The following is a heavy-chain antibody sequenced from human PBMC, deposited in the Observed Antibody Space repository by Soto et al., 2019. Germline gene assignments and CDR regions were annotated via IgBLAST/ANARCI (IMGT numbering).Heavy chain of an antibody. V-gene: IGHV4-31*03. CDR1: GGSISSGGYY. J-gene: IGHJ4*02. CDR2: IYYSGST. D-gene: IGHD4-17*01. CDR3: ARVRLRATTVTTPPDY. Sequence: QVQLQESGPGLVKPSQTLSLTCTVSGGSISSGGYYWSWIRQHPGKGLEWIGYIYYSGSTYYNPSLKSRVTISVDTSKNQFSLKLSSVTAADTAVYYCARVRLRATTVTTPPDYWGQGTLVTVSS.